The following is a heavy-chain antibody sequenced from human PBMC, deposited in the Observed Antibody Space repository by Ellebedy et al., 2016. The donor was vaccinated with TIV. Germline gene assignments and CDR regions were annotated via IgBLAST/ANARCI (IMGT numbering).Heavy chain of an antibody. Sequence: ASVKVSXKASGYTFTSYDINWVRQATGQGLEWMGWMNPNSGNTGYAQKFQGRVTMTRNTSISTAYMELSSLRSEDTAVYYCARLVVVPAAIPGGPNYYYYYGMDVWGQGTTVTVSS. CDR3: ARLVVVPAAIPGGPNYYYYYGMDV. J-gene: IGHJ6*02. V-gene: IGHV1-8*01. D-gene: IGHD2-2*01. CDR2: MNPNSGNT. CDR1: GYTFTSYD.